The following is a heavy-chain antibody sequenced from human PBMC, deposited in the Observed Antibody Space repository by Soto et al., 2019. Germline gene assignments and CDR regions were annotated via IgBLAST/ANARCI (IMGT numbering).Heavy chain of an antibody. CDR1: GGSISSSSYY. CDR2: IYYSGST. J-gene: IGHJ4*02. Sequence: QLQLQESGPGLVKPSETLSLTCTVSGGSISSSSYYWGWIRQPPGKGLEWIGSIYYSGSTYYNPALKSRVTISVDTSKNQFSLKLSSVTAADTAVYYCARSRRQKNSGYPSLYYFDYWGQGTLVTVSS. CDR3: ARSRRQKNSGYPSLYYFDY. D-gene: IGHD5-12*01. V-gene: IGHV4-39*01.